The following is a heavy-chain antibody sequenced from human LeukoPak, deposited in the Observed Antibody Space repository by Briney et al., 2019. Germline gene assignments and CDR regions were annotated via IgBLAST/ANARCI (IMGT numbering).Heavy chain of an antibody. CDR3: ASLRRAAGQIYDY. CDR2: IIPIFGTA. V-gene: IGHV1-69*05. CDR1: GGTFSSYA. Sequence: SVKVSCKASGGTFSSYAISWVRQAPGQGLEWMGRIIPIFGTANYAQKFQGRVTITTDESTSTAYTELSSLRSEDTAVYYCASLRRAAGQIYDYWGQGTLVTVSS. D-gene: IGHD6-13*01. J-gene: IGHJ4*02.